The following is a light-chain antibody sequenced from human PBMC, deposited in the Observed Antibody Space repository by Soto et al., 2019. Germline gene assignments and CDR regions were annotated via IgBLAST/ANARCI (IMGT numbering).Light chain of an antibody. Sequence: IQLTQSPSSLSASVGDSVTITCRASQGIASYLAWYQQKSGKAPKLLISVASTLQSGVPSIFSGSGSGTDFTLTISSLQPEDFATYYCQQLNSYPLTFGQGTRLAIK. J-gene: IGKJ5*01. CDR3: QQLNSYPLT. CDR2: VAS. CDR1: QGIASY. V-gene: IGKV1-9*01.